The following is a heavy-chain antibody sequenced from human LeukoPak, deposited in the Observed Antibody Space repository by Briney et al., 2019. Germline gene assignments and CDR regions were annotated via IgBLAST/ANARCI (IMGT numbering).Heavy chain of an antibody. V-gene: IGHV3-7*04. Sequence: TGGSLRLSCAASGFIFSTYWMSWVRQTPGEGLEWLANIKPDGSDQYYVDSVRGRFTISRDNAENSLYLQVNSLRAEDTAVYYCARALYTTGWYPDYFDFWGQGTLVTVSS. CDR2: IKPDGSDQ. CDR1: GFIFSTYW. D-gene: IGHD6-19*01. J-gene: IGHJ4*02. CDR3: ARALYTTGWYPDYFDF.